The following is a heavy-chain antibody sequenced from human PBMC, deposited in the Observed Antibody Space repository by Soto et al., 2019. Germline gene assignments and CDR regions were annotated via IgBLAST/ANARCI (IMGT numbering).Heavy chain of an antibody. CDR2: FDPEDGET. CDR1: GYTLTELS. J-gene: IGHJ6*02. D-gene: IGHD6-6*01. Sequence: GASVKVSCKVSGYTLTELSMHWVRQAPGKGLEWMGGFDPEDGETIYAQKFQGRVTMTEDTSTDTAYMELSSLRSEDTAVYYCATDRPGLAARANYYYYYGMDVWGQGTTVTVSS. CDR3: ATDRPGLAARANYYYYYGMDV. V-gene: IGHV1-24*01.